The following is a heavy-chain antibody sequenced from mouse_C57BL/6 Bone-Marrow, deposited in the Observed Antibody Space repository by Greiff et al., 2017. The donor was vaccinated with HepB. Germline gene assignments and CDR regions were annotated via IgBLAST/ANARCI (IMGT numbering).Heavy chain of an antibody. CDR1: GFTFNTYA. Sequence: EVKVVESGGGLVQPKGSLKLSCAASGFTFNTYAMHWVRQAPGKGLEWVARIRSKSSNYATYYADSVKDRFTISRDDSQRMLYLQMNNLKTEDTAMYYCVRAGYYGHYYAMDYWGQGTSVTVSS. D-gene: IGHD2-1*01. V-gene: IGHV10-3*01. J-gene: IGHJ4*01. CDR2: IRSKSSNYAT. CDR3: VRAGYYGHYYAMDY.